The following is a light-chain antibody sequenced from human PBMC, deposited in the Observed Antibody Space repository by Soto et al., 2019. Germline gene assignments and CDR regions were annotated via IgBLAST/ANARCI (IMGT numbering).Light chain of an antibody. CDR2: GAS. CDR1: HSVSGSY. CDR3: QQYDNLPLT. V-gene: IGKV3-20*01. Sequence: EVVLTQSPGTLSLSPGERATLSCRASHSVSGSYLTWYQQKPGQAPRLLIYGASSRATGIPDRFSGSGSGTDFTLTISRLEPEDFATYYCQQYDNLPLTFGGGTKVEIK. J-gene: IGKJ4*01.